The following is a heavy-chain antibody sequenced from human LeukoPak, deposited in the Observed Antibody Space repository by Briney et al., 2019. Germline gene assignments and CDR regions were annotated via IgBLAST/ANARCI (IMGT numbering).Heavy chain of an antibody. CDR1: GFTFSSYA. Sequence: GGSLRLSCAASGFTFSSYAMSWVRQAPGKGLEWVSAISGSGGSTYYADSVKGRFTISRDTSKNTLYLQMNSLRAEDTAVYYCAKGDGDYVRNWFDPWGQGTLVTVSS. J-gene: IGHJ5*02. D-gene: IGHD4-17*01. CDR2: ISGSGGST. V-gene: IGHV3-23*01. CDR3: AKGDGDYVRNWFDP.